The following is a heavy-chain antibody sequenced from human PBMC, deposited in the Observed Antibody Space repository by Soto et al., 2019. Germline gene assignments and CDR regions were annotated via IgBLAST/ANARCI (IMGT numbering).Heavy chain of an antibody. D-gene: IGHD3-22*01. Sequence: SETLSLTCTVSGGSISSGDYYWSWIRQPPGKGLEWIGYIYYSGSTYYNPSLKSRVTISVDTSKNQFSLKLSSVTAADTAVYYCARSFYYDSSGFYYFDYWGQGTLVPVSS. CDR3: ARSFYYDSSGFYYFDY. CDR1: GGSISSGDYY. J-gene: IGHJ4*02. CDR2: IYYSGST. V-gene: IGHV4-30-4*01.